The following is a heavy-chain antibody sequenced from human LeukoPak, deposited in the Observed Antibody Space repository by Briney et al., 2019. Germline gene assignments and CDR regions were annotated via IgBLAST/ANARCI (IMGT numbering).Heavy chain of an antibody. CDR3: AKRGEDPVDLDY. Sequence: GGSLRLSCGVSGVTFSSHGMNWVRQAPGKGLEWVSAITGSGDRTYYTDSVRGRFTVSRDNTKNTLYLQMNGLRAEDTAVYYCAKRGEDPVDLDYWGQGALVTVSS. CDR1: GVTFSSHG. CDR2: ITGSGDRT. D-gene: IGHD3-16*01. V-gene: IGHV3-23*01. J-gene: IGHJ4*02.